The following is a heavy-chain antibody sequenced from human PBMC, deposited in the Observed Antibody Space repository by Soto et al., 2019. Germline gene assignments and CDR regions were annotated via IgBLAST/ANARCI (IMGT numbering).Heavy chain of an antibody. V-gene: IGHV1-58*01. Sequence: SVKVSCKASGFTFTSSAVQWVRQARGQSLEWIGWIVVGSGNTNYAQKFQERVTITRDMSTSTAYMELSSLRSEDTAVYYCSVIQGHGYCSSTSCYRGYYYGMDVWGQGTTVTVSS. CDR3: SVIQGHGYCSSTSCYRGYYYGMDV. J-gene: IGHJ6*02. CDR1: GFTFTSSA. D-gene: IGHD2-2*02. CDR2: IVVGSGNT.